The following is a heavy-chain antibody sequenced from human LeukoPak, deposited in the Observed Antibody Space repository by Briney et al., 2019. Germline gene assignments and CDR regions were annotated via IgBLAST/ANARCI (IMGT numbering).Heavy chain of an antibody. CDR3: ASDPRDASSCYYDHNYGIDV. D-gene: IGHD3-22*01. CDR2: ISSSSSYI. J-gene: IGHJ6*02. Sequence: GGSLRLSCAASCFTFSSYSMNWVRQAPGKGLEWVSSISSSSSYIYHADSVKGRFTISRDNAKNSLYLQMNSLRAEDTAVYYCASDPRDASSCYYDHNYGIDVWCQGTTVTVSS. V-gene: IGHV3-21*01. CDR1: CFTFSSYS.